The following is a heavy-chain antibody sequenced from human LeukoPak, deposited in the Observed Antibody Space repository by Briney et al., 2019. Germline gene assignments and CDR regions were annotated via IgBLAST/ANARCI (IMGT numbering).Heavy chain of an antibody. CDR2: IGDSGEIE. Sequence: GGSLRLSCGASGLIFRGHAVRWVRQAPGKGLEWVSGIGDSGEIERYADAVKGRFTISRDNFRNTVYLEMRSLRPEDTAVYYCAKGYSSGWTPFDYWGQGTQVTVSS. CDR3: AKGYSSGWTPFDY. V-gene: IGHV3-23*01. CDR1: GLIFRGHA. J-gene: IGHJ4*02. D-gene: IGHD6-19*01.